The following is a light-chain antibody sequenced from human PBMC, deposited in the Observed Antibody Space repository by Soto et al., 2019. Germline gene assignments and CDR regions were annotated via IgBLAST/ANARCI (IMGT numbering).Light chain of an antibody. Sequence: QSALTQPASVSGSPGQSITISCTGTSSDFGGYNYVSWYQQHPGKAPKLMIYEVNNRPSGVSNRFSGSKSGNTASLTISGLQAEDEADYFCCSYTTSSTVVFGGGTKVTVL. V-gene: IGLV2-14*01. CDR2: EVN. CDR3: CSYTTSSTVV. CDR1: SSDFGGYNY. J-gene: IGLJ3*02.